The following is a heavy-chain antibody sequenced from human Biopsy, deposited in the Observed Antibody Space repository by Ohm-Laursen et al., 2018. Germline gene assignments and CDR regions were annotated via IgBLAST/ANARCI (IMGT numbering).Heavy chain of an antibody. CDR3: VRLNRRGNIIFFDY. J-gene: IGHJ4*02. CDR1: GGSITADF. D-gene: IGHD3/OR15-3a*01. CDR2: RFHSGSP. Sequence: SETLSLTCTVSGGSITADFWTWIRQTPGERLEWIGYRFHSGSPMYNPSLKSRVTISRDTSKSQFSLTLTSVTAADTAFYYCVRLNRRGNIIFFDYWGRGTLVTVSS. V-gene: IGHV4-59*08.